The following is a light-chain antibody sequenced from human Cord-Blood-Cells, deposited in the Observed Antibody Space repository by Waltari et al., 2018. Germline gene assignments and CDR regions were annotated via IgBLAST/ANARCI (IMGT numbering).Light chain of an antibody. CDR1: QSLRHSNGYNV. Sequence: DIVMTQSLLSLPVTPGEPASISCRSSQSLRHSNGYNVLDWYLQKPGQSPQLLIYLGSNRASGVPDRFSGSGSGTDFTLKISRVEAEDVGVYYCMQALQTPITFGQGTRLEIK. V-gene: IGKV2-28*01. CDR3: MQALQTPIT. J-gene: IGKJ5*01. CDR2: LGS.